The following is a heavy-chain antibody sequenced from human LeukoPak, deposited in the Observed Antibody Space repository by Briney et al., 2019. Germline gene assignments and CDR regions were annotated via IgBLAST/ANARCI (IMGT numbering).Heavy chain of an antibody. CDR2: IYYSGST. Sequence: PSETLPLTCTVSGGSISSSSYYWGWLRQPPGNGLEWIGSIYYSGSTYYNPSLKSRVTISVDTSKNQFSLKLSSVTAADTAVYYCARHVWYYDSSGYYYFDCWGQGTLVTVSS. J-gene: IGHJ4*02. CDR3: ARHVWYYDSSGYYYFDC. D-gene: IGHD3-22*01. CDR1: GGSISSSSYY. V-gene: IGHV4-39*01.